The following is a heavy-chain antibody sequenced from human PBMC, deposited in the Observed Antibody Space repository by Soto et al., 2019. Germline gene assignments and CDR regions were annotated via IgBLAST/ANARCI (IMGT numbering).Heavy chain of an antibody. D-gene: IGHD3-3*01. CDR2: IPYDGSNK. CDR1: GFTFSSYG. Sequence: GGSLRLSCAASGFTFSSYGMHWVRQAPGKGLEWVAVIPYDGSNKYYADSVKGRFTISRDNSKNTLYLQMNSLRAEDTAVYYCVIFGSATKSPYLDYWGQGTLVTVSS. J-gene: IGHJ4*02. CDR3: VIFGSATKSPYLDY. V-gene: IGHV3-30*03.